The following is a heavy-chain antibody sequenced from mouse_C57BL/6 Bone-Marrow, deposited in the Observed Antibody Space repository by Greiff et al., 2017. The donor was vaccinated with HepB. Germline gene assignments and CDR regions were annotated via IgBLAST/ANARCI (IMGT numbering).Heavy chain of an antibody. CDR1: GYTFTSYW. V-gene: IGHV1-69*01. CDR3: ARGIYYDYDGGGWFAY. J-gene: IGHJ3*01. CDR2: IDPSDSYT. D-gene: IGHD2-4*01. Sequence: VKLQQPGAELVMPGASVKLSCKASGYTFTSYWMHWVKQRPGQGLEWIGEIDPSDSYTNYNQKFKGKSTLTVDKSSSTAYMQLSSLTSEDSAVYYCARGIYYDYDGGGWFAYWGQGTLVTVSA.